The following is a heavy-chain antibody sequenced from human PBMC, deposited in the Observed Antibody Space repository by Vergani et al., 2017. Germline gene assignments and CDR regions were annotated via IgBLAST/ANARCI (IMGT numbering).Heavy chain of an antibody. V-gene: IGHV4-59*01. CDR3: AGWGSTYQLLLDAFDI. CDR2: MYHSGST. Sequence: QVKLQESGPGLVKPSETLSLTCSVSGGSMSGYYWSWIRQPPGKELEWIGYMYHSGSTNYNPSLETRVTISGDTSKNQFSLKLNSVTAADTAVYYCAGWGSTYQLLLDAFDIWGQGTMVTVSS. CDR1: GGSMSGYY. J-gene: IGHJ3*02. D-gene: IGHD2-2*01.